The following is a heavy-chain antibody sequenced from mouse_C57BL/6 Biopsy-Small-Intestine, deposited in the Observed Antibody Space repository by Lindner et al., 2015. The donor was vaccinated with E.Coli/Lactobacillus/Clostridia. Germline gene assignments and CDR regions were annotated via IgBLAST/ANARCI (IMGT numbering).Heavy chain of an antibody. D-gene: IGHD1-2*01. V-gene: IGHV14-2*02. CDR3: AKMDTGISAFDY. Sequence: SVKVSCKASGVIFNNYAVNWVRQAPGQGLEWMGRIIPVLGLTNYAQTFQGRVTITADKSTNVAYMELSSLRSEDTAIYYCAKMDTGISAFDYWGQGTPVTVSA. CDR2: IIPVLGLT. J-gene: IGHJ4*01. CDR1: GVIFNNYA.